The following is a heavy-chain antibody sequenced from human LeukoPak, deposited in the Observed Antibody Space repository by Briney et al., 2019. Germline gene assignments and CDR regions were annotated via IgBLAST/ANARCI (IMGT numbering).Heavy chain of an antibody. D-gene: IGHD4-17*01. CDR2: IYYSGST. V-gene: IGHV4-39*01. Sequence: SETLSLTCTVSGGSISSSIYYWGWIRQPPGKGLEWIGSIYYSGSTYYNPSLKSRVTISVDTSKNQFSLKLSSVTAADTAVYYCARTDYVDWDYWGQGTLVTVSS. CDR1: GGSISSSIYY. CDR3: ARTDYVDWDY. J-gene: IGHJ4*02.